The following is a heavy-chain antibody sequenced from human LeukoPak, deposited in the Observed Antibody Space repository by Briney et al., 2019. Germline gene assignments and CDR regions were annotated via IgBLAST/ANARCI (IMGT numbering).Heavy chain of an antibody. V-gene: IGHV4-59*01. CDR3: ARELLWFGDPAGAFDI. CDR1: GGSISSYY. D-gene: IGHD3-10*01. CDR2: IYYSGST. Sequence: PSETLSLTCTVSGGSISSYYWSWIRQPPGKGLEWIGYIYYSGSTNYNPSLKSRVTISVDTSKNQFSLKLCSVTAADTAVYYCARELLWFGDPAGAFDIWGQGTMVTVSS. J-gene: IGHJ3*02.